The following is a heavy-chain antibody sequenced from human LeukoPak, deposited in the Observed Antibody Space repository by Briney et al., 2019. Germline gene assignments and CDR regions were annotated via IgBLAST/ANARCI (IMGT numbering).Heavy chain of an antibody. D-gene: IGHD3-22*01. V-gene: IGHV1-24*01. J-gene: IGHJ4*02. CDR2: FDPEDGET. CDR3: ATAVEVVATPAFDY. CDR1: GYTLTELS. Sequence: ASVTVSCKVSGYTLTELSMHWVRQAPGKGLEWMGGFDPEDGETIYAQKFQGRGTMTEDTSTDTAYMELSSLRSEDTAVYHCATAVEVVATPAFDYWGQGTLVTVSS.